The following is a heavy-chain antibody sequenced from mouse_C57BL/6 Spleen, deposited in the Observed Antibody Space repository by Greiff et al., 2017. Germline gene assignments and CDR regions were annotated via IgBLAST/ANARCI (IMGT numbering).Heavy chain of an antibody. CDR2: IHPNSGST. CDR1: GYTFTSYW. Sequence: QVQLQQPGAELVKPGASVKLSCKASGYTFTSYWMHWVKQRPGQGLEWIGMIHPNSGSTNYNEKFKSKATLTVDKSSSTAYMQLSSLTSEDSAVYYGARWDGSSYGGYWGQGTTLTVSS. V-gene: IGHV1-64*01. J-gene: IGHJ2*01. D-gene: IGHD1-1*01. CDR3: ARWDGSSYGGY.